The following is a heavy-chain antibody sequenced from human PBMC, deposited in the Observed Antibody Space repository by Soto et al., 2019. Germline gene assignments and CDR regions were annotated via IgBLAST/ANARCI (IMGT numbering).Heavy chain of an antibody. CDR3: ARQHYYDSSGYYTWN. CDR2: IYYSGST. J-gene: IGHJ4*02. Sequence: PSETLSLTCTVSGDSIASSLYYWGWVRQSPGKGLEWIESIYYSGSTHYNPSLKSRVTVSVDTSKNQFSLRLNSVTAADTAVYYCARQHYYDSSGYYTWNWGQGTLVTVSS. V-gene: IGHV4-39*01. D-gene: IGHD3-22*01. CDR1: GDSIASSLYY.